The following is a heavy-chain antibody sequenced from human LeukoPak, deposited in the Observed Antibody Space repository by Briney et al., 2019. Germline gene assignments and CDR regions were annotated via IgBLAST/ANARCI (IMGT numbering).Heavy chain of an antibody. J-gene: IGHJ4*02. Sequence: SVKVSCKASGGTFSSYAISWVRRAPGQGLEWMGGIIPIFGTANYAQKFQGRVTITTDESTSTAYMELSSLRSEDTAVYYCARETPVGSSGYYYYYWGQGTLVTVSS. D-gene: IGHD3-22*01. CDR3: ARETPVGSSGYYYYY. V-gene: IGHV1-69*05. CDR1: GGTFSSYA. CDR2: IIPIFGTA.